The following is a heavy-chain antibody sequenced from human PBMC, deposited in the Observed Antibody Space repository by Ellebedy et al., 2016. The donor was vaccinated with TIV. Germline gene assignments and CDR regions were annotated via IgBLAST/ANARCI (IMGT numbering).Heavy chain of an antibody. Sequence: GESLKISXAASGFTFSSYAMNWVRQTPGKGLEWVAVISYDGSNKYYADSVKGRFTISRDNSKNTLYLQMNSLRAEDTTVYYCARGFIAVVPAAPPLDYWGQGTLVTVSS. D-gene: IGHD2-2*01. CDR1: GFTFSSYA. CDR3: ARGFIAVVPAAPPLDY. V-gene: IGHV3-30-3*01. CDR2: ISYDGSNK. J-gene: IGHJ4*02.